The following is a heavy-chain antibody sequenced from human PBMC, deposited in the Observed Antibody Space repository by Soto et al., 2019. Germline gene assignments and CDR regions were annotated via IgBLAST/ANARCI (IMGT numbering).Heavy chain of an antibody. CDR3: AKSKPPARPPDY. CDR1: GFTFDDYT. CDR2: ISWDGGIP. Sequence: GGSLRLSCAASGFTFDDYTMQWVRQAPGKGLEWVSLISWDGGIPSYADSVKGRFTITRDNSKNSLYLQMNSLRTEDTALYYCAKSKPPARPPDYWGPGTLVTVSS. D-gene: IGHD6-6*01. J-gene: IGHJ4*02. V-gene: IGHV3-43*01.